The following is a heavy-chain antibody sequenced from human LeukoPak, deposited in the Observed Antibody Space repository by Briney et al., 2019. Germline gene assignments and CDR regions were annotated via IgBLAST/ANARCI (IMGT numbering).Heavy chain of an antibody. J-gene: IGHJ4*02. D-gene: IGHD5-12*01. V-gene: IGHV4-30-4*01. Sequence: SETLSLTCTVSGGSISSGDYYWSWIRQPPGKGLEWIGYIYYSGGTYYNPSLKSRVTISVDTSKNQFSLKLSSVTAADTAVYYCARVRPPVYILDYWGQGTLVTVSS. CDR2: IYYSGGT. CDR3: ARVRPPVYILDY. CDR1: GGSISSGDYY.